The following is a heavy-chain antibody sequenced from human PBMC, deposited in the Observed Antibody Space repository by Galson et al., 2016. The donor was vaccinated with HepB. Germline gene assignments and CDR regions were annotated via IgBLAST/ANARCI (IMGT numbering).Heavy chain of an antibody. CDR3: TRELWWRFDY. D-gene: IGHD2-15*01. J-gene: IGHJ4*02. CDR1: GFSFSTHF. CDR2: IKPDGSEQ. Sequence: LRLSCAASGFSFSTHFMSWVRHLPGEGLERVAKIKPDGSEQYYVDSVRGRFTISRDNAKSSLYLLMNSLRAEDTAVYYCTRELWWRFDYWGQGALVTVSA. V-gene: IGHV3-7*03.